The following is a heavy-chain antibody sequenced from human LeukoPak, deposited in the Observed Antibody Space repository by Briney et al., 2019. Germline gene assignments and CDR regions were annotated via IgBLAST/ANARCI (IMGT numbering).Heavy chain of an antibody. CDR3: ARDQRDIVVVPAARGAYYYYYMDV. J-gene: IGHJ6*03. CDR2: ISSSSSYI. V-gene: IGHV3-21*01. Sequence: GGSLRLSCAASGSTFSSYSMNWVRQAPGKGLEWVSSISSSSSYIYYADSVKGRFTISRDNSKNTLYLQMNSLRAEDTAVYYCARDQRDIVVVPAARGAYYYYYMDVWGKGTTVTVSS. D-gene: IGHD2-2*01. CDR1: GSTFSSYS.